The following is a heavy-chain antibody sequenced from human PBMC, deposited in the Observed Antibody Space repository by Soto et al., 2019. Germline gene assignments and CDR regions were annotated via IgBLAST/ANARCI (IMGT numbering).Heavy chain of an antibody. J-gene: IGHJ4*02. CDR1: GYTFTSYD. D-gene: IGHD3-22*01. V-gene: IGHV1-8*01. Sequence: ASVKVSCKASGYTFTSYDINWVRQATGQGLEWMGWMNPNSGNTGYAQKFQGRVTMTRNTSISTAYMELSSLRSEDTAVYYCARGSSYYYDSSGYYSDYWGQGTLVTVSS. CDR2: MNPNSGNT. CDR3: ARGSSYYYDSSGYYSDY.